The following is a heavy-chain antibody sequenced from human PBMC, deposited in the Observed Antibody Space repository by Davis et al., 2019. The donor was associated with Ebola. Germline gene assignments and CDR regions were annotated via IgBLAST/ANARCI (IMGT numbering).Heavy chain of an antibody. V-gene: IGHV4-34*01. D-gene: IGHD2-21*01. Sequence: SETLSLTCAVYGGSFSGYYWSWIRQPPGKGLEWIGEINHSGSTNYNPSLKSRVTISVDTSKNQFSLKLSSVTAADTAVYYCARQSILWWIDIWGQGTMVTVSS. CDR3: ARQSILWWIDI. J-gene: IGHJ3*02. CDR2: INHSGST. CDR1: GGSFSGYY.